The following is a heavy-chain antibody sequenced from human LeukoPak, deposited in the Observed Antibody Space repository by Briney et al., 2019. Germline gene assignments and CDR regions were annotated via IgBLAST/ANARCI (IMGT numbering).Heavy chain of an antibody. CDR3: GREQSAYYVHAFDP. D-gene: IGHD3-3*01. Sequence: GGSLRLSCAASGFTFSTFAMIWVRQPLGKGLEWVSSIFQGGGEIHYADSVRGRFTISRDNSKNTLFLQMNSLRTDDTAVYYCGREQSAYYVHAFDPWGQGTLVTVSS. J-gene: IGHJ5*02. CDR2: IFQGGGEI. V-gene: IGHV3-23*01. CDR1: GFTFSTFA.